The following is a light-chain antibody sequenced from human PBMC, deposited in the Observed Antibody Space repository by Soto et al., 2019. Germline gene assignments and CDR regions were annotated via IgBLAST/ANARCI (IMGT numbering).Light chain of an antibody. CDR3: SSYTSSSSYV. CDR1: NNDVGGYNY. Sequence: QSVLTQPASVSGSPGQSITISCPGTNNDVGGYNYVSWYQQHPGKAPKLMIYDVSNRPSGVSNRFSGSKSGNTASLTISGLQAEDEADYYCSSYTSSSSYVFGTGTKVTVL. CDR2: DVS. J-gene: IGLJ1*01. V-gene: IGLV2-14*01.